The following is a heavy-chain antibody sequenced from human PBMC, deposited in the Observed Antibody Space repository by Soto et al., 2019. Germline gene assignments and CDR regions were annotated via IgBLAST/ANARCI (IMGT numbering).Heavy chain of an antibody. CDR1: DGTIRSYD. D-gene: IGHD2-15*01. J-gene: IGHJ4*02. CDR2: IYYSGST. Sequence: SETHPLTCTVADGTIRSYDWSWIRKKPGKGLEWIGYIYYSGSTNYNPSLKSRVTISVDTSKNQFSLKLSSVTAADTAVYYCAGGGGYCSGGSCYLTFFDYWGQGTLVTVSS. V-gene: IGHV4-59*01. CDR3: AGGGGYCSGGSCYLTFFDY.